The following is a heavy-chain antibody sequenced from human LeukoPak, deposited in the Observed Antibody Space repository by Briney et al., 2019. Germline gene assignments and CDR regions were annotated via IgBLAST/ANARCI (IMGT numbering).Heavy chain of an antibody. D-gene: IGHD2-2*01. V-gene: IGHV1-18*01. CDR3: ARDTQGYQLLFQWWEIDI. CDR2: ISAYNGNT. Sequence: ASVKVSCKASGYTFTSYGISWVRQAPGQGLEWMGWISAYNGNTNYAQKLQGRVTMTTDTSTSTAYMELRSLRSDDTAVYYCARDTQGYQLLFQWWEIDIWGQGTMVTVSS. J-gene: IGHJ3*02. CDR1: GYTFTSYG.